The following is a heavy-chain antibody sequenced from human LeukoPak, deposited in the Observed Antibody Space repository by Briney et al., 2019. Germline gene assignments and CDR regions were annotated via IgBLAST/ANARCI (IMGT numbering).Heavy chain of an antibody. CDR2: ISGSGGST. V-gene: IGHV3-23*01. J-gene: IGHJ4*02. CDR1: GFTFSSYG. Sequence: QPGGTLRLSCAASGFTFSSYGMSWVRQAPGKGLEWVSAISGSGGSTYYADSVKGRFTISRDNSKNTLYLQMNSLRAEDTAVYYCAKERGLYSSSWYIDYWGQGTLVTVSS. D-gene: IGHD6-13*01. CDR3: AKERGLYSSSWYIDY.